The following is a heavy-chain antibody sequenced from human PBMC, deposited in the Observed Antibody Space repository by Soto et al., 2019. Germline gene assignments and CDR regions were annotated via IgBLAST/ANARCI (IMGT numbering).Heavy chain of an antibody. J-gene: IGHJ4*02. Sequence: SETLSLTCSVSGGSISSGSYHWGWIRQPPGKGLEWIGSIYHSGSTYYNPSLKSRVTISVDTSKNQFSLKLSSVTAADTAVYYCGRQGYCSGGSCYAAVVDYWGQGTLVTVSS. CDR3: GRQGYCSGGSCYAAVVDY. CDR2: IYHSGST. V-gene: IGHV4-39*01. CDR1: GGSISSGSYH. D-gene: IGHD2-15*01.